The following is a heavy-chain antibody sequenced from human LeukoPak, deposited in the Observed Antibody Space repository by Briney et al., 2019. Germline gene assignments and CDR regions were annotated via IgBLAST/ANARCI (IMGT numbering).Heavy chain of an antibody. D-gene: IGHD6-6*01. CDR3: ARGPEYSSSSERPFDY. J-gene: IGHJ4*02. CDR2: INTNTGNP. CDR1: GYTFTNYA. Sequence: ASVKVSCKASGYTFTNYARNWVRQAPGQGLEWMGWINTNTGNPTYAQGFTGRFVFSLDTSVSTAYLQISSLKAEDTAVYYCARGPEYSSSSERPFDYWGQGTLVTVSS. V-gene: IGHV7-4-1*02.